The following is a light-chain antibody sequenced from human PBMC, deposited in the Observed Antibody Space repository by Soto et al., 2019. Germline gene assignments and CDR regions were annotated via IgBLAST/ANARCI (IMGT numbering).Light chain of an antibody. V-gene: IGKV1-13*02. Sequence: AIQLTQSPSSLSASVGARVTITCRASQGIRGALAWYQQRPGKPPKMLIYDVSKLERGVPSRFSGSDSGTHFTLTISSLQAEDFATYYCQQFNSYPITFGQGTRLEIK. CDR3: QQFNSYPIT. CDR1: QGIRGA. CDR2: DVS. J-gene: IGKJ5*01.